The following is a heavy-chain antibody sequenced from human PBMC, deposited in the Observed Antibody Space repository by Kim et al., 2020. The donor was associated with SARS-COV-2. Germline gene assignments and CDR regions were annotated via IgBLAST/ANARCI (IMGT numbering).Heavy chain of an antibody. D-gene: IGHD6-6*01. CDR2: VYYTGDT. Sequence: SETLSLTCTVSGGSINNYYWTWIRQPPGRGLEWIGYVYYTGDTNYNPSLGSRLTISVDTSKNQFSLQLSSVTAADTAVYYCARGASSFGYWGQGTLVTVSS. CDR3: ARGASSFGY. CDR1: GGSINNYY. J-gene: IGHJ4*02. V-gene: IGHV4-59*13.